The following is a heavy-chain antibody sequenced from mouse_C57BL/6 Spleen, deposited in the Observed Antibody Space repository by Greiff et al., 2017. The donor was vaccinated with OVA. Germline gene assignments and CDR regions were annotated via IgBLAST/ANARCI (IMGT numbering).Heavy chain of an antibody. CDR1: GFSFTSYA. CDR3: ARNSYYYGSSYGYFDV. D-gene: IGHD1-1*01. CDR2: IWTGGGT. J-gene: IGHJ1*03. V-gene: IGHV2-9-1*01. Sequence: QVQLQQSGPGLVAPSQSLSITCTVSGFSFTSYAISWVRQPPGKGLEWLGVIWTGGGTNYNSALKSRLSISKDNSKSQVFLKMNSLQTDDTARYYCARNSYYYGSSYGYFDVWGTGTTVTVSS.